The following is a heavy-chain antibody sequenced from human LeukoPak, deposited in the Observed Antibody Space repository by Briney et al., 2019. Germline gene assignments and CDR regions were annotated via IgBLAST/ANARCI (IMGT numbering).Heavy chain of an antibody. D-gene: IGHD3-3*01. Sequence: GGSLRLSCAASGFTFSSYWMSWVRQAPGKGLEWVANIKQDGSEKYYVDSVKGRFTISRDNAKNSLYLQMNSLRAEDTAVYYCAKDIFGVVTPFDYWGQGTLVTVSS. CDR2: IKQDGSEK. J-gene: IGHJ4*02. CDR3: AKDIFGVVTPFDY. V-gene: IGHV3-7*03. CDR1: GFTFSSYW.